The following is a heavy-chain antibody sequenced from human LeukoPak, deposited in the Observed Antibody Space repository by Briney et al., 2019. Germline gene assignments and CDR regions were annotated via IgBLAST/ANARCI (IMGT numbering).Heavy chain of an antibody. J-gene: IGHJ4*02. CDR3: ARKAQYNGHYPLDY. Sequence: QPGGSLRLSCAASGFTFTSYSMSWVRQAPGKGLEWVSGTSDRGDYTYYADSVKGRFTISRDSSKNTLFLQMNSLRAEDTALYFCARKAQYNGHYPLDYWGQGALVTVSS. V-gene: IGHV3-23*01. CDR1: GFTFTSYS. D-gene: IGHD1-7*01. CDR2: TSDRGDYT.